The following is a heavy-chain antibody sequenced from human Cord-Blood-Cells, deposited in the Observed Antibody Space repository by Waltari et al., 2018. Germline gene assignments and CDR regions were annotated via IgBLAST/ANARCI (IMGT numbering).Heavy chain of an antibody. CDR1: GGCISSYD. D-gene: IGHD7-27*01. V-gene: IGHV4-59*01. CDR2: IYYSGST. CDR3: ASSVTGDAFDI. Sequence: QVQLQDSAPGLAKPSEILSLTFTVSGGCISSYDCRWIRQPPGKGLEWIGYIYYSGSTNYNPSLKSRVTISVDTSKNQFSLKLSSVTAADTAVYYCASSVTGDAFDIWGQGTMVTVSS. J-gene: IGHJ3*02.